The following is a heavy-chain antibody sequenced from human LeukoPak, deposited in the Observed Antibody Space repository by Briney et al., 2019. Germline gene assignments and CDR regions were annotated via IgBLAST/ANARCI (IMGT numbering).Heavy chain of an antibody. Sequence: TGGSLRLSCAASGFTFSSYAMSWVRPAPGKGLEWVSAICGSCGSTYYADSVKGRFTISRDNSKNTLYLQMNSLRAEDTAVYYCAKEVSYYDFWSGYYTHNYFDYWGQGTLVTVSS. CDR2: ICGSCGST. J-gene: IGHJ4*02. V-gene: IGHV3-23*01. CDR1: GFTFSSYA. CDR3: AKEVSYYDFWSGYYTHNYFDY. D-gene: IGHD3-3*01.